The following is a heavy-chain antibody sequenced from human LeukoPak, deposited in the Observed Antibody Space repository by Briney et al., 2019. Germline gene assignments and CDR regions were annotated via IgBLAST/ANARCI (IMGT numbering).Heavy chain of an antibody. D-gene: IGHD3-16*02. J-gene: IGHJ4*02. CDR1: GFTFSSYW. Sequence: PGGSLRLSCAASGFTFSSYWMIWVRQAPGKGLEWVANIKQDGSEKYYVDSVKGRFTISRDNAKNSLYLQMNSLRAEDTAVYYCARAVDDYVWGGYRPPGHWGQGTLVTVSS. CDR2: IKQDGSEK. V-gene: IGHV3-7*05. CDR3: ARAVDDYVWGGYRPPGH.